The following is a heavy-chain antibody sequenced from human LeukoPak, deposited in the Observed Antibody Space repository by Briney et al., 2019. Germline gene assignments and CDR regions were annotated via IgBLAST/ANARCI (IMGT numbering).Heavy chain of an antibody. Sequence: GGSLRLSCAASGFTFSSYEMNWVRQAPGKGLEWVSYISSSGSTIYYADSVKGRFTISRDNAKNSLYLQMNSLRAEDTAVYYRARDTTYYDFWSGYSFAFDIWGQGTMVTVSS. CDR1: GFTFSSYE. V-gene: IGHV3-48*03. CDR3: ARDTTYYDFWSGYSFAFDI. CDR2: ISSSGSTI. J-gene: IGHJ3*02. D-gene: IGHD3-3*01.